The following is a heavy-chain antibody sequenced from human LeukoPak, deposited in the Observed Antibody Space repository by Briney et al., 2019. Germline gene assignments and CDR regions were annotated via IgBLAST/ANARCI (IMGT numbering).Heavy chain of an antibody. V-gene: IGHV4-59*01. CDR2: IYYSGST. Sequence: SETQSLTCTVSGGSINSYYWSWIRQPPGKGLEWIGYIYYSGSTNYNPSLKSRVTISVDTSKNQFSLRLSSVTAADTAVYYCARVTGYMTEDYFDYWGQGTLITVSS. CDR1: GGSINSYY. J-gene: IGHJ4*02. D-gene: IGHD6-13*01. CDR3: ARVTGYMTEDYFDY.